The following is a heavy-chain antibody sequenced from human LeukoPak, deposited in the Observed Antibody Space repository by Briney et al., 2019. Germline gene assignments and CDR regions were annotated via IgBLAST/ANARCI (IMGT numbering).Heavy chain of an antibody. CDR2: IYYSGST. D-gene: IGHD1-26*01. V-gene: IGHV4-59*01. J-gene: IGHJ6*03. Sequence: SETLSLTCTVSGGSISRYYWSWIRQPPGKGLEWIGYIYYSGSTNYNPSLKSRVTISVDTSKNQFSLKLSSVTAADTAVYYCASCAVGYYYYMDVWGKGTTVTISS. CDR3: ASCAVGYYYYMDV. CDR1: GGSISRYY.